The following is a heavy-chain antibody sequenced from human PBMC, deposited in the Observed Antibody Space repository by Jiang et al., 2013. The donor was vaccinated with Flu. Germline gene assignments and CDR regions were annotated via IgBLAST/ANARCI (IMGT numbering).Heavy chain of an antibody. D-gene: IGHD4-17*01. CDR2: INQGGSEQ. Sequence: PGGSLRLSCAASGVTFRNYWMTWVRQAPGKGLEWVANINQGGSEQYYVDSVKGRFTISRDNAKNSLYLQMDNLRAEDTAVYYCALERSYGEPDYWGQGTLVTVSS. J-gene: IGHJ4*02. CDR1: GVTFRNYW. V-gene: IGHV3-7*03. CDR3: ALERSYGEPDY.